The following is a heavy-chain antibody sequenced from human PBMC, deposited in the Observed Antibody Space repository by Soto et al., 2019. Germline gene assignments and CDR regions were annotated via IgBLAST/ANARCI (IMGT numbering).Heavy chain of an antibody. CDR1: GGIFSTYA. Sequence: QVQLVQSGAEVKKPGSSVKVSCKASGGIFSTYAISWLRQAPGQGLEWMGGIIPIFGRPNYAQKFQGRVTITADESTSTGYMELSRLRSEDTAVYYCARDRDDYGSGNYYNRIDFWGQGTLVTVSS. CDR3: ARDRDDYGSGNYYNRIDF. D-gene: IGHD3-10*01. V-gene: IGHV1-69*01. CDR2: IIPIFGRP. J-gene: IGHJ4*02.